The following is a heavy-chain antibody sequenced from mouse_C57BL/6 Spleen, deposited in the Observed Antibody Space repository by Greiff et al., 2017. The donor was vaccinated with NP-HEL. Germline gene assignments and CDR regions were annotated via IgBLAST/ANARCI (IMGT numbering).Heavy chain of an antibody. J-gene: IGHJ2*01. Sequence: QVQLQQSGPELVKPGASVKISCKASGYAFSSSWMNWVKQRPGKGLEWIGRIYPGDGDTNYNGKFKGKATLTADKSSSTAYMQLSSLTSEDAAVYFSAREGDPLDYWGQGTTLTVSS. CDR2: IYPGDGDT. CDR3: AREGDPLDY. CDR1: GYAFSSSW. V-gene: IGHV1-82*01.